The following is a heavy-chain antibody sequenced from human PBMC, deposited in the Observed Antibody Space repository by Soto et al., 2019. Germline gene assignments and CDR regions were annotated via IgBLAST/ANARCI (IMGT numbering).Heavy chain of an antibody. J-gene: IGHJ5*02. CDR3: ATGITVDYWLILPFDH. Sequence: SETLSLTRAVNGGSVNGYYWNWIRQPPGKGLEWIGEINHTGGTHYNPSLKGRVTMSVDTSKNKFFLGLSCVTAEDTAIYYCATGITVDYWLILPFDHWGRGAEVTVSS. CDR2: INHTGGT. CDR1: GGSVNGYY. D-gene: IGHD3-3*01. V-gene: IGHV4-34*01.